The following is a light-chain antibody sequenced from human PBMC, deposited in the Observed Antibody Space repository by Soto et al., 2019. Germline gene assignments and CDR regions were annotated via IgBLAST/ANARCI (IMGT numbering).Light chain of an antibody. CDR3: QQYNNWPIT. V-gene: IGKV3-15*01. J-gene: IGKJ5*01. CDR2: GAS. CDR1: QSVSSY. Sequence: EIVLTQSPATLSLSPGERATLSCRASQSVSSYLAWYQQKPGQAPRLLIYGASTGATGIPARFSGSGSGTEFTLTISSLQSEDFAVYYCQQYNNWPITFGQGTRLEIK.